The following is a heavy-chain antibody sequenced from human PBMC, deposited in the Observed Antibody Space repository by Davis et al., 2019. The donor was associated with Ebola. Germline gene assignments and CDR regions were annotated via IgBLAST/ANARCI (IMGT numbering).Heavy chain of an antibody. V-gene: IGHV3-33*05. CDR1: GFTFSSYG. D-gene: IGHD1-1*01. CDR3: TRAGNDNDY. J-gene: IGHJ4*02. Sequence: GGSLRLSCAASGFTFSSYGMHWVRQAPGKGLEWVAVISYDGSNKYYADSVKGRFTISRDNSKNTAYLQMNSLKTEDTAVYYCTRAGNDNDYWGQGTLVTVSS. CDR2: ISYDGSNK.